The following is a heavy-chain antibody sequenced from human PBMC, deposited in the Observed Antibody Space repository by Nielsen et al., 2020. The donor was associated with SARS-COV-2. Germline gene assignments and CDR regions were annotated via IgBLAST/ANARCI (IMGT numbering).Heavy chain of an antibody. CDR3: WAPFDGPDAFDI. CDR1: GGSISSSSYY. CDR2: IYYSGST. J-gene: IGHJ3*02. D-gene: IGHD5-24*01. V-gene: IGHV4-39*01. Sequence: GSLRLSCTVSGGSISSSSYYWGWIRQPPGKGLEWIGSIYYSGSTYYNPSLKSRVTISVDTSKNQFSLKLSSVTAADTAVYYCWAPFDGPDAFDIWGQGTMVTVSS.